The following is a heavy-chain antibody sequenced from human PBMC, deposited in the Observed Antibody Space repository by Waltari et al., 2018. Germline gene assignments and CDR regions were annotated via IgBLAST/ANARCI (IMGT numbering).Heavy chain of an antibody. J-gene: IGHJ6*02. D-gene: IGHD3-10*01. Sequence: EVQLVESGGGLVKPGGSLRLSCAASGFTFSSYSMNWVRQAPGKGLELVSSISSSSSYIYYADSVKGRFTISRDNAKNSLYLQMNSLRAEDTAVYYCARKTDTVIRGLWGDVWGQGTTVTVSS. V-gene: IGHV3-21*01. CDR3: ARKTDTVIRGLWGDV. CDR1: GFTFSSYS. CDR2: ISSSSSYI.